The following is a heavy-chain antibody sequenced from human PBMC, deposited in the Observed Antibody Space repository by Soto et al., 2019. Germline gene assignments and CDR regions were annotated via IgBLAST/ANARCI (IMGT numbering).Heavy chain of an antibody. CDR2: IYYSGTT. CDR1: GGSISSSSYY. D-gene: IGHD6-13*01. CDR3: ARHWAVRYSSSWYYFDY. V-gene: IGHV4-39*01. Sequence: QLQLQDSGPGLVKPSETLSLTCTVSGGSISSSSYYWGWISQPPGKGLEWIGSIYYSGTTYYNPSLKSRVTVSVNTSKNQFSLKRSCVTAADTAVYYCARHWAVRYSSSWYYFDYWGQGTLVTVSS. J-gene: IGHJ4*02.